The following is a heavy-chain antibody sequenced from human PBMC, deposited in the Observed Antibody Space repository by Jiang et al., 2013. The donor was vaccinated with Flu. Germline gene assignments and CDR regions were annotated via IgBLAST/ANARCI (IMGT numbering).Heavy chain of an antibody. CDR1: GFTFSFYW. D-gene: IGHD1-14*01. CDR3: ARDAEGAIDH. J-gene: IGHJ4*02. V-gene: IGHV3-7*01. Sequence: GLVQPGGSLRLSCAASGFTFSFYWVSWVRQAPGKGLEWVANIKLDGSETHFVDSVKGRFTISRDSAKNSVYLHMNSLRVEDTAVYYCARDAEGAIDHWGQGTLVTVSS. CDR2: IKLDGSET.